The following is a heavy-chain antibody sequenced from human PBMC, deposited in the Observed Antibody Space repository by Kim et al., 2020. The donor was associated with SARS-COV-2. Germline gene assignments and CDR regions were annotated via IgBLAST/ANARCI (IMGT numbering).Heavy chain of an antibody. D-gene: IGHD5-12*01. J-gene: IGHJ4*02. Sequence: YEQKFQGRVTMTRETSTSTVYMELSSLRSEDTAGYYCARESSGYDSFDYWGQGTLVTVSS. V-gene: IGHV1-46*01. CDR3: ARESSGYDSFDY.